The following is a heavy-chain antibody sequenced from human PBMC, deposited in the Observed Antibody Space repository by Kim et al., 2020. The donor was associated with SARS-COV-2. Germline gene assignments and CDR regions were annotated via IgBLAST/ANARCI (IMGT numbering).Heavy chain of an antibody. CDR3: ARGPGAGILTGPWES. Sequence: SVKVSCKASGGTFSSYSITWVRQAPEQGLEWMGGIIPVFGTTNYAQKFQGRVTITADESTSTVYMVLSSLRSEDTAVYFCARGPGAGILTGPWESWGQGTLLIVSS. CDR1: GGTFSSYS. D-gene: IGHD3-9*01. CDR2: IIPVFGTT. J-gene: IGHJ5*02. V-gene: IGHV1-69*13.